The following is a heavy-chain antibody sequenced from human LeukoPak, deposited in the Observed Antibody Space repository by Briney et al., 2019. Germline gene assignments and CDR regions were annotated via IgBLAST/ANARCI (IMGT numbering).Heavy chain of an antibody. CDR1: GGSITSYY. J-gene: IGHJ4*02. Sequence: SETLSLTCTVSGGSITSYYWSWIRQPPGKGLEWIGYMYYSGNSYYHPSLKSRVTISVDTSKTQFSLKLSSMTAADTAVYYCASYSNSWYYFDYWGQGTLVTVSS. D-gene: IGHD6-13*01. CDR3: ASYSNSWYYFDY. CDR2: MYYSGNS. V-gene: IGHV4-59*01.